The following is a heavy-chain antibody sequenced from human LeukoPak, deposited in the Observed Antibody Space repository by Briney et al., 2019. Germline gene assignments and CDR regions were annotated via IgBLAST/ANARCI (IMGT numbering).Heavy chain of an antibody. Sequence: GGSLRLSCAASGFTFSSYAMSWVRQAPGKGLEWVSAISGSGGSTYYADSVKGRFTISRDNSKNTLYLQMNSLGAEDTAVYYCAKAMVRGEEYYYGMDVWGQGTTVTVSS. J-gene: IGHJ6*02. CDR2: ISGSGGST. CDR3: AKAMVRGEEYYYGMDV. D-gene: IGHD3-10*01. CDR1: GFTFSSYA. V-gene: IGHV3-23*01.